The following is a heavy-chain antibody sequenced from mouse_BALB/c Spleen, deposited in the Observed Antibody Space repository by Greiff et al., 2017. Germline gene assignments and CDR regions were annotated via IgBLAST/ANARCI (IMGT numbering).Heavy chain of an antibody. CDR2: IDPETGGT. Sequence: VQLHQSGAELVRPGASVTLSCKASGYTFTDYEMHWVKQTPVHGLEWIGAIDPETGGTAYNQKFKGKATLTADKSSSTAYMELRSLTSEDSAVYYCTRSYRYYAMDYWGQGTSVTVSS. V-gene: IGHV1-15*01. CDR1: GYTFTDYE. J-gene: IGHJ4*01. CDR3: TRSYRYYAMDY. D-gene: IGHD2-14*01.